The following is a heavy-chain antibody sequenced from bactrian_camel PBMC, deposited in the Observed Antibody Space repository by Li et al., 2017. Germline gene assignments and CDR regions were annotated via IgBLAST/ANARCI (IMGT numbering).Heavy chain of an antibody. CDR2: INNVGDNT. J-gene: IGHJ6*01. D-gene: IGHD1*01. CDR3: ATSLGGSGRDFGY. V-gene: IGHV3S40*01. Sequence: DVQLVESGGGSVQPGGSLRLSCAASGFTFSSYAMTWVRQAPGKGLEWVSRINNVGDNTIYADSVKGRFTISRDNAKNTVYLQMISLKSEDTALYYCATSLGGSGRDFGYWGQGTQVTVS. CDR1: GFTFSSYA.